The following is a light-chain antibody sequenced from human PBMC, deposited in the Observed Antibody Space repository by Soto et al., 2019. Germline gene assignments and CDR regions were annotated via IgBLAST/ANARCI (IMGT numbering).Light chain of an antibody. J-gene: IGKJ4*01. CDR3: QHCQPYGDSPPLT. CDR1: QYINTR. Sequence: EIVLTQSPATLSSVPGDRVTLSRRASQYINTRLAWYHQKPGQAPRLLIYDASSRATGVPDRVSGSGSGTDFTLTISRLEPEDFAVYYCQHCQPYGDSPPLTFGGGTKVDIK. CDR2: DAS. V-gene: IGKV3D-20*02.